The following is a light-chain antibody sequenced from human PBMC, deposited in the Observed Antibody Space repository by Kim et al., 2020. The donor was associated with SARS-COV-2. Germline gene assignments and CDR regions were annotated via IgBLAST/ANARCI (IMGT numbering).Light chain of an antibody. V-gene: IGLV3-21*04. CDR2: YDS. CDR1: SIGSKS. Sequence: SYELTQPPSVSVAPGKTARITCGGNSIGSKSVHWYQQKPGQAPVMIISYDSDRPSGIPERFSGSNSGNTATLTINRVETEDEADYYCQVWDSSSDHRVVFGGGTQLTVL. CDR3: QVWDSSSDHRVV. J-gene: IGLJ2*01.